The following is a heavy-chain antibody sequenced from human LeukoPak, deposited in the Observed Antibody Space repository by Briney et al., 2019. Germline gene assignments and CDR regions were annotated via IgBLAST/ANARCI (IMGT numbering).Heavy chain of an antibody. CDR1: GFTVNNYG. Sequence: GGSLRLSCAASGFTVNNYGMNWVRQAPGKGLEWVSVISGGGGNTYYADSVKGRFTISRDKSKNTVDLQMNSLRAEDTAIYYCARDGSSSSYYFDYWGQGTLVTVSS. CDR2: ISGGGGNT. CDR3: ARDGSSSSYYFDY. D-gene: IGHD6-13*01. V-gene: IGHV3-23*01. J-gene: IGHJ4*02.